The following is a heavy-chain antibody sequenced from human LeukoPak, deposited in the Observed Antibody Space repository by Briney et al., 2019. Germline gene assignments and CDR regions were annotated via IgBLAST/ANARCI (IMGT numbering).Heavy chain of an antibody. CDR1: GGSISSGSYY. Sequence: PSETLSLTCTVSGGSISSGSYYWSWIRQPAGKGLECIGRIYTSGSTNYNPSLESRVTISVDTSKNQFSLKLSSVTAADTAVYYCARAEGHCSSTSCYTERAFDIWGQGTMVTVSS. J-gene: IGHJ3*02. CDR2: IYTSGST. D-gene: IGHD2-2*02. V-gene: IGHV4-61*02. CDR3: ARAEGHCSSTSCYTERAFDI.